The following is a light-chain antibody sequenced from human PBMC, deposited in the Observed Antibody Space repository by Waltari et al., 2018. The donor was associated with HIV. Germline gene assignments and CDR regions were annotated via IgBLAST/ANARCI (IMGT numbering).Light chain of an antibody. J-gene: IGLJ2*01. V-gene: IGLV2-8*01. CDR3: SSYAGSINVL. CDR1: SRDVGGYNY. CDR2: EVS. Sequence: QSALTQPPSASGSPGQSVTISCTGTSRDVGGYNYVSWYQQHPGKAPKLLIAEVSKRPSGVPDRFSGSKSGNTASLTGSGLQAEDEADYYCSSYAGSINVLFGGGTKLAVL.